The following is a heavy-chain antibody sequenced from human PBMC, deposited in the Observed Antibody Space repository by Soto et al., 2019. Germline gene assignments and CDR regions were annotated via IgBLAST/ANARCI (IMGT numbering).Heavy chain of an antibody. CDR1: GYTFTSYD. CDR2: MNPNSGNT. CDR3: ARVSLGWRPLRNYYYGMDV. D-gene: IGHD2-21*02. J-gene: IGHJ6*02. Sequence: QVQLVQSGAEVKKPGASVKVSCKASGYTFTSYDINWVRQATGQGLEWMGWMNPNSGNTGYAQKFQGRVTMTRNTSISTAYMELSSLRSEDTAVYYCARVSLGWRPLRNYYYGMDVWGQGTTVTVSS. V-gene: IGHV1-8*01.